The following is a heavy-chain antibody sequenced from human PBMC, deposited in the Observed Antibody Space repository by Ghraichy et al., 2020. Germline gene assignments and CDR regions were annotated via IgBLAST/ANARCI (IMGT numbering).Heavy chain of an antibody. Sequence: GESLNISCAASGFTFNIYVMSWVRQAPGKGLEWVSSISGSGDSTYYADSVQGRFTISRDNSKNTLFLEINSLRAEDTAVYYRAKTPGYSSGRVLNWGQGTLVTVSS. D-gene: IGHD2-15*01. CDR1: GFTFNIYV. CDR3: AKTPGYSSGRVLN. CDR2: ISGSGDST. J-gene: IGHJ4*02. V-gene: IGHV3-23*01.